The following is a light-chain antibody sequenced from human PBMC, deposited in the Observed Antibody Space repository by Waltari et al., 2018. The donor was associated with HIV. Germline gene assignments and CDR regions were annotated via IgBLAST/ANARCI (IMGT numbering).Light chain of an antibody. CDR1: QTIFYKSNNKNY. V-gene: IGKV4-1*01. Sequence: DIVMTQSPESLAVPLGARATINCKSSQTIFYKSNNKNYLAWYQRKPGQSPKLLISWASNREFGVPDRFSGSGSGTDFTLTISSLQAEDVAVYYCQQFYRTPYTFGQGTRLEFK. CDR3: QQFYRTPYT. J-gene: IGKJ2*01. CDR2: WAS.